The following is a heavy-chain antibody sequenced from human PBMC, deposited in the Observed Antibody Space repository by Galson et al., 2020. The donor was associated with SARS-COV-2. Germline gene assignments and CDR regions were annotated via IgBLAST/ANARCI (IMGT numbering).Heavy chain of an antibody. J-gene: IGHJ4*02. Sequence: SGPKLVKPTQTLTLTCTFTGFSLSTSGVGVGWIRQTPGKALEWLALIYWDDDKRYSPSLKSRLTITKDTSKNQVVLTMTNMDPVDTATYYCAHMATVYWGFGEWGQGTLVTVSS. CDR3: AHMATVYWGFGE. CDR1: GFSLSTSGVG. V-gene: IGHV2-5*02. CDR2: IYWDDDK. D-gene: IGHD4-17*01.